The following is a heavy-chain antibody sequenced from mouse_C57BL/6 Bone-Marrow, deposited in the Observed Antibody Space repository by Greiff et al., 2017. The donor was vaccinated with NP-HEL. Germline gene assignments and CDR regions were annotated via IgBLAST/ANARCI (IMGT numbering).Heavy chain of an antibody. Sequence: VQLQQSGAELARPGASVKLSCKASGYTFTSYGISWVKQRTGQGLEWIGEIYPRSGNTYYNEKFKGKATLTADKSSSTAYVELRSLTSEDSAVYFCARQPYGGSYADYFDYWGKGTTLTVSS. CDR3: ARQPYGGSYADYFDY. CDR1: GYTFTSYG. V-gene: IGHV1-81*01. CDR2: IYPRSGNT. D-gene: IGHD1-1*01. J-gene: IGHJ2*01.